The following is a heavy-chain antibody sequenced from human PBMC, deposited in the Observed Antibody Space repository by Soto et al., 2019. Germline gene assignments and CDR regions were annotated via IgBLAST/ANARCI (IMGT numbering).Heavy chain of an antibody. Sequence: EVQLLQSGGGLAQPGTSLRLSCAASGFTFKYYAMTWVRQAPGKGLEWVSTISGCGDKTDYADSVKGRFRVSRDNSKDTLYLQMDSLRADDTALYYCARESKWYGGQYFQDWGQGTLVTVSS. CDR1: GFTFKYYA. CDR2: ISGCGDKT. CDR3: ARESKWYGGQYFQD. J-gene: IGHJ1*01. V-gene: IGHV3-23*01. D-gene: IGHD2-8*01.